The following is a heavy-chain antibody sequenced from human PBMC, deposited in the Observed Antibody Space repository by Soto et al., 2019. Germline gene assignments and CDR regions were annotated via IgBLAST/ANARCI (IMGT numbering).Heavy chain of an antibody. CDR3: ARQSRHSNGWFYFDD. CDR1: GGSISSYY. Sequence: PSETLSLTCTVSGGSISSYYWSWFRQPPGKGLEWIGYIYSSGSTNYSPSLKSRVTILVDTSKNQFSLELRSVTAADTAVYDCARQSRHSNGWFYFDDWGQGTMVT. D-gene: IGHD6-19*01. V-gene: IGHV4-59*08. CDR2: IYSSGST. J-gene: IGHJ4*02.